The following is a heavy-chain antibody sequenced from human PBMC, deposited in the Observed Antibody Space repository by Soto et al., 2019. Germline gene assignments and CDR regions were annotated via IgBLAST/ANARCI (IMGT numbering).Heavy chain of an antibody. CDR2: ISGSGGST. CDR3: AKDGVDFWSSVKVGDAFDI. Sequence: EVQLLESGGGLVQPGGSLRLSCAASGFTFSSYAMSWVRQAPGKGLEWVSAISGSGGSTYYADSVKGRFTISRDNSKNTLNLQMNSLRAEDTAVYYWAKDGVDFWSSVKVGDAFDIWGQGTMVTVSS. D-gene: IGHD3-3*01. V-gene: IGHV3-23*01. CDR1: GFTFSSYA. J-gene: IGHJ3*02.